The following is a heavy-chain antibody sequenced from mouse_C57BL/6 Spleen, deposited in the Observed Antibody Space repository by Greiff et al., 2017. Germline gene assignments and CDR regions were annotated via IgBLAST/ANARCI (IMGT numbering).Heavy chain of an antibody. CDR3: ARRGSHYYGSSYGYFDV. V-gene: IGHV1-81*01. CDR1: GYTFTSYG. CDR2: IYPRCGNT. J-gene: IGHJ1*03. D-gene: IGHD1-1*01. Sequence: QVQLQQSGAELARPGASVKLSCKASGYTFTSYGISWVKQRTGQGLEWIGEIYPRCGNTYYNEKFKGKATLTADKSSSTAYMELRSLTSEDSAVYFCARRGSHYYGSSYGYFDVWGTGTTVTVSS.